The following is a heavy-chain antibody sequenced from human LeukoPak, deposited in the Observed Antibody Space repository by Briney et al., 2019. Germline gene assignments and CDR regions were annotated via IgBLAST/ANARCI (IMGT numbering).Heavy chain of an antibody. V-gene: IGHV3-23*01. J-gene: IGHJ4*02. D-gene: IGHD3-10*01. CDR3: AKADRGWGVITKD. CDR2: TRGGGSGT. CDR1: GFTFSSYA. Sequence: QPGGSLRLSCAASGFTFSSYAMSWVRQAPGKGLEWVSATRGGGSGTYYADSVKGRFTISRDDSTNTLYLQMNSLRAEDTAVYYCAKADRGWGVITKDWGQGTLVTVSS.